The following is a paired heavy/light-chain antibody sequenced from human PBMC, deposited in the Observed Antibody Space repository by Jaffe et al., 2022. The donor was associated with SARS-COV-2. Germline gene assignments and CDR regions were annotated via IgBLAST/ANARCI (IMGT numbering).Light chain of an antibody. V-gene: IGLV3-21*04. J-gene: IGLJ1*01. Sequence: SYALTQPPSVSVAPGKTATITCGGDNIENYSVHWYQQKPGQAPVMVIYYDRDRPSGIPERFSGSNSGNTAALTISRVEVGDEADYYCQVWDSYSASYVFGTGTKVTVL. CDR3: QVWDSYSASYV. CDR2: YDR. CDR1: NIENYS.
Heavy chain of an antibody. D-gene: IGHD3-10*01. CDR3: TTDRGPPQSYYYYMDA. V-gene: IGHV3-15*01. CDR1: GFSFTDAW. J-gene: IGHJ6*03. Sequence: EVQLVESGGGLVRPGGSLRLSCAASGFSFTDAWMNWVRQAPGKGLEWVARIKSRSDGGTADYAAPAKGRFMILRDDPKDTLYLLMNSLKIEDTAVYYCTTDRGPPQSYYYYMDAWGKGTTVTVSS. CDR2: IKSRSDGGTA.